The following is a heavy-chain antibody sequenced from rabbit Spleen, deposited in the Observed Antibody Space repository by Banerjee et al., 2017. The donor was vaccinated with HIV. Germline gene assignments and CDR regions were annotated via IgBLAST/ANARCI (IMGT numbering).Heavy chain of an antibody. D-gene: IGHD1-1*01. CDR1: GFTISGSYY. Sequence: QEQLVESGGGLVQPEGSLTLTCTASGFTISGSYYICWVRQAPGKGLEWIACIYGGSSVDTRYARWAKGRFTISKTSSPTVTLQMTSLTAADTATYFCARRISGGALDLWGPGTLVTVS. CDR3: ARRISGGALDL. V-gene: IGHV1S45*01. J-gene: IGHJ6*01. CDR2: IYGGSSVDT.